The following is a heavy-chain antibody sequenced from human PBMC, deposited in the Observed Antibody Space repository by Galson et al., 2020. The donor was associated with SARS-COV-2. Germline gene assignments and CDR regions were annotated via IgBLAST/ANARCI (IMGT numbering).Heavy chain of an antibody. CDR2: IYPGDSDT. Sequence: GESLKISCKASGYSFTTYWIGRVRQMPGKRLEWIGIIYPGDSDTTYSPSFQGQVTISANKSISTAYLQWSSLKASATAIYYCARRAGGGSSSAWYNYFDDWGQGTLVTVSS. CDR3: ARRAGGGSSSAWYNYFDD. CDR1: GYSFTTYW. J-gene: IGHJ4*02. V-gene: IGHV5-51*01. D-gene: IGHD6-19*01.